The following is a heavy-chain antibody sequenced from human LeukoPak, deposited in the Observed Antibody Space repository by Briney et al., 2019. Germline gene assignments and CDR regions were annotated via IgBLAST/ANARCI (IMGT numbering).Heavy chain of an antibody. CDR1: GYTFTGYY. V-gene: IGHV1-2*02. D-gene: IGHD3-10*01. CDR2: INPNSGGT. J-gene: IGHJ4*02. Sequence: ASVKVSCKASGYTFTGYYMHWVRQAPGQGLEWMVWINPNSGGTNYAQKFQGRVTMTRDTSISTAYMELSRLRSDDTAVYYCARYPISMVREPFDYWGQGTLVTVSS. CDR3: ARYPISMVREPFDY.